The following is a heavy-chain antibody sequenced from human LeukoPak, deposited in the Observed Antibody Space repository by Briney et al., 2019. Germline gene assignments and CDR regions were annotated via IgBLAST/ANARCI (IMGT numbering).Heavy chain of an antibody. CDR2: MYYSGST. J-gene: IGHJ5*02. CDR1: GGSISSGDYF. V-gene: IGHV4-30-4*01. D-gene: IGHD3-22*01. Sequence: SQTLSLTCTVSGGSISSGDYFWSWIRQPPGKGLEWIAYMYYSGSTYYNPSLKSRVTLSADTSKNQLSLKLSSVTAADTAVYYCARPYYYDSRIDPWGQGILVTVSS. CDR3: ARPYYYDSRIDP.